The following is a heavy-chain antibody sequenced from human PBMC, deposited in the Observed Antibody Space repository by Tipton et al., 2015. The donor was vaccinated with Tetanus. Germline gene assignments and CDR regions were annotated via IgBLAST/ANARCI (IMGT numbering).Heavy chain of an antibody. Sequence: TLSLTCTVSGGSISSFYWYWIRHPPGKGLEWIAYIYQNGDANYNPSLQSRVTISVDTSKNQFSLQLAFVTAADTAIYYCARERIEAFYYHGLDVWGPGTTDTVSS. CDR1: GGSISSFY. J-gene: IGHJ6*02. CDR3: ARERIEAFYYHGLDV. D-gene: IGHD2-21*01. CDR2: IYQNGDA. V-gene: IGHV4-59*01.